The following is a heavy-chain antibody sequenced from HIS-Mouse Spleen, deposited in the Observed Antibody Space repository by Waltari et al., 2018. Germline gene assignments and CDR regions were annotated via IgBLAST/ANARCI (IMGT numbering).Heavy chain of an antibody. J-gene: IGHJ3*02. V-gene: IGHV4-4*07. CDR3: ARDFHDFWSGYYGGDKKHDAFDI. CDR2: IYTSGRT. D-gene: IGHD3-3*01. Sequence: QVQLQESGPGLVKPSETLSLTCTVSGGSISSYYWSWIRQPAGKGLEWIGRIYTSGRTNYNPTLKSRVTRSVETSKNQFSLKLSSVTAADTAVYYCARDFHDFWSGYYGGDKKHDAFDIWGQGTMVTVSS. CDR1: GGSISSYY.